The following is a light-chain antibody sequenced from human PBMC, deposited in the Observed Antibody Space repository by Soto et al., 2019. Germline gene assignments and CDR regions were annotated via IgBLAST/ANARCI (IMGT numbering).Light chain of an antibody. CDR2: GAS. CDR1: QSVSSSY. V-gene: IGKV3-20*01. CDR3: QQYPGYT. Sequence: EIVLTQSPGTLSLSPGERATLSCRASQSVSSSYLAWYQQKPGQAPRLLIYGASGRATGIPDRFSGSGSGTYFTLTTSRLEPEDFAVYYCQQYPGYTFGQGTKLEIK. J-gene: IGKJ2*01.